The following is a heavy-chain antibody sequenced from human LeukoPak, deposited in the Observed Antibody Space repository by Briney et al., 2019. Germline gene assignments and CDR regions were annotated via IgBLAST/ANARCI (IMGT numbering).Heavy chain of an antibody. D-gene: IGHD1-20*01. CDR1: GGSFSGYY. Sequence: SETLSLTCAVYGGSFSGYYWSWIRQPPGKGLEWIGEINHSGSINYNPSLKSRVTISVDTSKNQFSLKLSSVTAADTAVYYCARGHLVTGVDYWGQGTLVTVSS. CDR3: ARGHLVTGVDY. CDR2: INHSGSI. V-gene: IGHV4-34*01. J-gene: IGHJ4*02.